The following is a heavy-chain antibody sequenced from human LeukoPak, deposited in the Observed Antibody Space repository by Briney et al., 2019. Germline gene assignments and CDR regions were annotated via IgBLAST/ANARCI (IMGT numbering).Heavy chain of an antibody. J-gene: IGHJ4*02. Sequence: SETLSLTCTVSGGSISSYYWSWIRQPPGKGLEWIGYIYYSGSTNYNPSLKSRVTISVDTSKNQFSLKLSSVTAADTAMYYCARRIGHAQTTTFDYWGQGTLVTVSS. CDR3: ARRIGHAQTTTFDY. CDR2: IYYSGST. V-gene: IGHV4-59*01. D-gene: IGHD1-26*01. CDR1: GGSISSYY.